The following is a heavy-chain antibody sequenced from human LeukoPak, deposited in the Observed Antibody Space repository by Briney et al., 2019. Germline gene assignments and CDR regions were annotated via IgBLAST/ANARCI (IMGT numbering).Heavy chain of an antibody. V-gene: IGHV3-11*06. CDR2: ISSSSSYT. Sequence: GGSLRLSCAASGFTFSDYYMSWIRQAPGKGLEWVSYISSSSSYTNYADSVEGRFTISRDNAKNSLYLQMNSLRAEDTAVYYCARDTSGYTFDDWGQGTLVTVSS. J-gene: IGHJ4*02. CDR1: GFTFSDYY. CDR3: ARDTSGYTFDD. D-gene: IGHD5-18*01.